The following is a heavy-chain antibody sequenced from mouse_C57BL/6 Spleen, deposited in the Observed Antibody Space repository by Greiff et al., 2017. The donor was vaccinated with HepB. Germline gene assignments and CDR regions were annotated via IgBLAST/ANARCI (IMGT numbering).Heavy chain of an antibody. CDR1: GFTFTDYY. V-gene: IGHV7-3*01. D-gene: IGHD1-1*01. Sequence: EVQLQESGGGLVQPGGSLSLSCAASGFTFTDYYMSWVRQPPGKALEWLGFIRNKANGYTTEYSAAVKGRFTISRDNSQSILYLQMNALRAEDSATYYCARDDDGAWFAYWGQGTLVTVSA. CDR2: IRNKANGYTT. CDR3: ARDDDGAWFAY. J-gene: IGHJ3*01.